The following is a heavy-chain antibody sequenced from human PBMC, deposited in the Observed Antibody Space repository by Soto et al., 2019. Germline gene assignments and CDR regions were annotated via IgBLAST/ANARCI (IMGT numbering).Heavy chain of an antibody. Sequence: PSEILSLTCTVSGGSISSYYWSWIRQPPGKGLEWIGYIYYSGSTNYNPSLKSRVTISVDTSKNQFSLKLSSVTPADTAVYYCARRWGGTFDYWGQGTLVTVSS. J-gene: IGHJ4*02. D-gene: IGHD2-21*01. CDR1: GGSISSYY. CDR2: IYYSGST. V-gene: IGHV4-59*01. CDR3: ARRWGGTFDY.